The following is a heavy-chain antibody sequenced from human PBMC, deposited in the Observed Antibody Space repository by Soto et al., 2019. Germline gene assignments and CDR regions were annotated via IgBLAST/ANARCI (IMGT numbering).Heavy chain of an antibody. CDR2: VYYSGGT. V-gene: IGHV4-59*11. CDR3: ARGNDWKSSTFDI. J-gene: IGHJ3*02. CDR1: GGSLTDHY. Sequence: QVQLKESGPGLVKPSETLSLTCTVAGGSLTDHYWNWFRQSPGKGLHWIGYVYYSGGTNYNPSLKSRVTMSVDKSKNQFSLNLRAVTAADTDVYYCARGNDWKSSTFDIWGQGTKVSVSS. D-gene: IGHD2-21*01.